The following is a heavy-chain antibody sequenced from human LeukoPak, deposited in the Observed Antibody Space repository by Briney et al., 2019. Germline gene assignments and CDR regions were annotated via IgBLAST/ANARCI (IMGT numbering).Heavy chain of an antibody. CDR1: GFTFSSYG. CDR3: AKALGAVAELGY. Sequence: GGSLRLSCAASGFTFSSYGMHWVRQAPGKGLEWVAVISYDGSNKYYADSVKGRFTISRDNSKSTLYLQMNSLRAEDTAVYYCAKALGAVAELGYWGQGTLVTVSS. D-gene: IGHD6-19*01. V-gene: IGHV3-30*18. CDR2: ISYDGSNK. J-gene: IGHJ4*02.